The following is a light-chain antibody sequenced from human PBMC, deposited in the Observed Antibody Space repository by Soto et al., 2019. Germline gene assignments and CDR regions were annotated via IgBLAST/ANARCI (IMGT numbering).Light chain of an antibody. CDR2: EVR. Sequence: QSALTQPASVSGSAGQSITISCSGTMRDVGAYNLVSWYQQHPGTAPKLIIYEVRNRPSGISSRFSGSRSGNTSFLTISGLQPEDEGDYYGSAYTASSTLVFGGGTKLTVL. CDR1: MRDVGAYNL. J-gene: IGLJ3*02. V-gene: IGLV2-14*01. CDR3: SAYTASSTLV.